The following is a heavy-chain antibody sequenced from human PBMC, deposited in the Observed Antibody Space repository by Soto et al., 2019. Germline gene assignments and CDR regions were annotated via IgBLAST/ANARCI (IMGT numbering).Heavy chain of an antibody. CDR2: IIPVVGTT. CDR3: ARGLLYATTYFDY. D-gene: IGHD2-8*01. CDR1: GDTFTTNS. V-gene: IGHV1-69*06. Sequence: QVQLVQSGAEVKKPGSSVKVSCKPSGDTFTTNSLNWVRQAPGQGLEWMGGIIPVVGTTKYAQKYQDRVTITGDKSTNTAYMELSSLRSDDTAVYYCARGLLYATTYFDYWGQGTPVTVSS. J-gene: IGHJ4*02.